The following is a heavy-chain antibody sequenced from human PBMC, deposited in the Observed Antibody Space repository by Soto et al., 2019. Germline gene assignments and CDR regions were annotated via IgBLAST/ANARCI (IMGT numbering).Heavy chain of an antibody. CDR1: GFTFSSYA. D-gene: IGHD2-15*01. J-gene: IGHJ6*02. CDR3: ARAGGYSYGMDV. CDR2: ISYDGSNK. Sequence: GGSLRLSWAASGFTFSSYAMRWVRQAPGKGLEWVAVISYDGSNKYYADSVKGRFTISRDNSKNTLYLQMNSLRAEDTAVYYCARAGGYSYGMDVWGQGTTVTVSS. V-gene: IGHV3-30-3*01.